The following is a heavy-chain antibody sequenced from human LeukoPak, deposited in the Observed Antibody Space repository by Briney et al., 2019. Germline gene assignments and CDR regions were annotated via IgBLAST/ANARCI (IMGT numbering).Heavy chain of an antibody. D-gene: IGHD2-2*01. CDR3: ARDTFSYY. J-gene: IGHJ4*02. Sequence: GGSLRLSCAASGFTFSSYSMNWVRQAPGKGLEWVSSITHSSSHMYYADSVKGRFTISRDNAKNSLYLQMNSLTAEDTAIYYCARDTFSYYWGQGTLVTVSS. V-gene: IGHV3-21*01. CDR1: GFTFSSYS. CDR2: ITHSSSHM.